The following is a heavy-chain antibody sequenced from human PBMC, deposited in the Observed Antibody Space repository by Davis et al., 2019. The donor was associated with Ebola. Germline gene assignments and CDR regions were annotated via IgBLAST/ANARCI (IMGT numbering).Heavy chain of an antibody. Sequence: MPSETLSLTCTVSGGSISSYYWNWIRQPPGKGLEWIGYIYHSGNTYYNPSLKSRVTISVDTSKNQFSLKLSSVTAADTAVYYCARGVTDILTGFVDVWGKGTTVTVSS. CDR3: ARGVTDILTGFVDV. J-gene: IGHJ6*04. CDR1: GGSISSYY. D-gene: IGHD3-9*01. CDR2: IYHSGNT. V-gene: IGHV4-59*01.